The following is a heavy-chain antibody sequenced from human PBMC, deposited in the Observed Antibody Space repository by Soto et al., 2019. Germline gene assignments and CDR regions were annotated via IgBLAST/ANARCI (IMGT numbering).Heavy chain of an antibody. D-gene: IGHD2-21*02. Sequence: QVQLVQSGAEVKKPGASVKVSCKASGYTFTSYAMHWVRQAPGQRLEWMGWINAGNGNTKYSQKFQGRVTITRDTAACTASMELSSLRSEDTAVYYCARSIVVVTAADYWGQGTLVTVS. CDR1: GYTFTSYA. CDR2: INAGNGNT. CDR3: ARSIVVVTAADY. V-gene: IGHV1-3*01. J-gene: IGHJ4*02.